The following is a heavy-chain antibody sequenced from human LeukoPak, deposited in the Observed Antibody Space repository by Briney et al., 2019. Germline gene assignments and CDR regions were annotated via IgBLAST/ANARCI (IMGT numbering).Heavy chain of an antibody. CDR2: ISYYGAT. V-gene: IGHV4-39*01. D-gene: IGHD6-19*01. CDR3: AGHPGPPYSSRPYFDY. CDR1: GGSITSGSVY. J-gene: IGHJ4*02. Sequence: PSETLSLTCTVSGGSITSGSVYWGSIRQPPGKGLEWIGRISYYGATFYNPSLRSRVTISRAASRNQASLRPNSVAAADTAVYFCAGHPGPPYSSRPYFDYWGQGTLLTVFS.